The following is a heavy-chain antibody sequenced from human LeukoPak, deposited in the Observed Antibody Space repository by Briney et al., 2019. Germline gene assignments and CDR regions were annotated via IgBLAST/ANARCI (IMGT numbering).Heavy chain of an antibody. V-gene: IGHV4-61*02. CDR3: ATVSAAEYFQH. D-gene: IGHD6-13*01. J-gene: IGHJ1*01. Sequence: SETLSLTCTVSGGSISSGSYYWSWIRQPAGKGLEWIGRIYTSGGTNYNPSLKSRVTISVDTSKNQFSLKLSSVTAADTAVYYCATVSAAEYFQHWGQGTLVTVSS. CDR2: IYTSGGT. CDR1: GGSISSGSYY.